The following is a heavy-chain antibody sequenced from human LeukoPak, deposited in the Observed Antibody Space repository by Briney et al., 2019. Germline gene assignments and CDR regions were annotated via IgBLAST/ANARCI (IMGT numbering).Heavy chain of an antibody. J-gene: IGHJ6*02. CDR3: ARSGWSGYSAALLGYYYYYGMDV. D-gene: IGHD3-3*01. V-gene: IGHV1-2*02. CDR1: GYTFTGYY. Sequence: GASVKVSCKASGYTFTGYYMHWVRQAPGQGLEWMGWINPNSGGTNYAQKFQGRVTMTRDTSISTAYMELSRLRSDDTAVYYCARSGWSGYSAALLGYYYYYGMDVWGQGTTVTVS. CDR2: INPNSGGT.